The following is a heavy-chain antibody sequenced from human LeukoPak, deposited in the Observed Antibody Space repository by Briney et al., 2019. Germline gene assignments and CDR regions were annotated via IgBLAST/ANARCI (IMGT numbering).Heavy chain of an antibody. D-gene: IGHD4-11*01. J-gene: IGHJ5*02. Sequence: SVKVSCKTSGGTLKTHIFSWVRQAPGQGLEWMGRITPIIGTTNYAQNFQGRVTITADTSTGTAYLEMTNLRSDDTAIYYCTRVNLRGSKYNWFDPWGQGTQVTVSS. CDR3: TRVNLRGSKYNWFDP. CDR2: ITPIIGTT. CDR1: GGTLKTHI. V-gene: IGHV1-69*08.